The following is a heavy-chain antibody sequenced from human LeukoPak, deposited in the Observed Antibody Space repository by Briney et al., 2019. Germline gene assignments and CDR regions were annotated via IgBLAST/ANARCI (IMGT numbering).Heavy chain of an antibody. J-gene: IGHJ4*02. D-gene: IGHD2-2*01. V-gene: IGHV3-23*01. CDR3: VNCGRSTSCFY. Sequence: PGGSLRLSCAASGITFSNHAMSWVRQAPGKGLEWVSTISDSGGSTYYADSVKGRFTISRDNSKNTLYLQMNSLRAEDTAVYYCVNCGRSTSCFYWGQGTLVTVSS. CDR2: ISDSGGST. CDR1: GITFSNHA.